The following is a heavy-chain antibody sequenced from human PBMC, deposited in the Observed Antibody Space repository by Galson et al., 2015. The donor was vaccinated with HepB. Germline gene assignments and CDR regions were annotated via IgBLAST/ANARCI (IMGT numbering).Heavy chain of an antibody. D-gene: IGHD6-6*01. CDR2: ISSSGSTT. CDR1: GFTFSSYS. CDR3: AGDSVGYTSSSSPF. Sequence: SLRLSCAASGFTFSSYSMNWVRQAPGKGLEWVSYISSSGSTTYYADSVKGRFAISRDNAKNSLSLQMNSLRDEDTAVYYCAGDSVGYTSSSSPFWGQGTLVIVSS. J-gene: IGHJ4*02. V-gene: IGHV3-48*02.